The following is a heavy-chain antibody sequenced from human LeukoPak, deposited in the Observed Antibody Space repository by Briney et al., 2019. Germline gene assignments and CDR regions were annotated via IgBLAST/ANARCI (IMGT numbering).Heavy chain of an antibody. CDR2: IKQDGSEK. CDR1: EFTFSSYW. D-gene: IGHD3-10*01. CDR3: ASGY. J-gene: IGHJ4*02. V-gene: IGHV3-7*01. Sequence: GGSLRLSCAASEFTFSSYWMRWVGQAAGKGVEWVANIKQDGSEKNYVDSAKGRFTISTDNAKNSLYLQMNSLRAEDTAVYYCASGYWGQGTLVTVSS.